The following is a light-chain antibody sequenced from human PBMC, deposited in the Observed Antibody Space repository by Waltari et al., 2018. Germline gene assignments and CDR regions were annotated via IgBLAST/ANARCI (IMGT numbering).Light chain of an antibody. Sequence: YVLTQPPSVSVDPATTARLTCGGDTIGCKSVNWYQQKPGQAPVLVMFYDSDRPSEIPERFSGSNSGNTATLTISWVEAGDEADYHCQVWDDVTDSGVFGGGTKLTVL. CDR3: QVWDDVTDSGV. CDR1: TIGCKS. CDR2: YDS. J-gene: IGLJ3*02. V-gene: IGLV3-21*04.